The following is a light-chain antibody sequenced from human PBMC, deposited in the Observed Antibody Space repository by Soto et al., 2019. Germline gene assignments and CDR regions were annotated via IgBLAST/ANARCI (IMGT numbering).Light chain of an antibody. J-gene: IGLJ3*02. CDR1: ALPKKY. Sequence: SYELTQPPSMSVSAGQRDRINCSGDALPKKYAYWYQQKSVQAPVLVLYEDTKRPSGIPERFSGSSSGTMATLTISEAQVEDEAEYYCFSTDSSGYEMVFGGGIKLTVL. CDR3: FSTDSSGYEMV. V-gene: IGLV3-10*01. CDR2: EDT.